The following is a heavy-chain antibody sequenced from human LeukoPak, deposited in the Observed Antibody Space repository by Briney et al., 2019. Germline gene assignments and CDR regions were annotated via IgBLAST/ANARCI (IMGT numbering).Heavy chain of an antibody. CDR2: IYYSGST. Sequence: PSETLSLTCTVSGGSISSGGYYWSWIRQHPGKGLEWIGYIYYSGSTYYNPSLKSRVTISVDTSKNQFSLKLSSVTAADTAVYYCARGGARFGELFFDYWGQGTLVTVSS. V-gene: IGHV4-31*03. CDR1: GGSISSGGYY. J-gene: IGHJ4*02. CDR3: ARGGARFGELFFDY. D-gene: IGHD3-10*01.